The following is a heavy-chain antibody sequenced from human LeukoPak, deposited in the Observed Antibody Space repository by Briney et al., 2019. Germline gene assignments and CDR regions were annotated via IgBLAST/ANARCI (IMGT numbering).Heavy chain of an antibody. D-gene: IGHD6-19*01. Sequence: SETLSLTCTVSGYSISSGYYWGWIRQPPGKWLEWIGSMYHSGSTYYNPSLKSRVTISIDTSKNQFSLKLSSVTAADTAVYYCATTGYSSGWYEDYYYYYYMDVWGKGTTVTVSS. J-gene: IGHJ6*03. V-gene: IGHV4-38-2*02. CDR1: GYSISSGYY. CDR2: MYHSGST. CDR3: ATTGYSSGWYEDYYYYYYMDV.